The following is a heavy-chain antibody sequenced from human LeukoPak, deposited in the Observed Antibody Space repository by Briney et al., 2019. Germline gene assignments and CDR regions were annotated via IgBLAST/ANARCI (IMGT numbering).Heavy chain of an antibody. CDR1: GDSLSNDNYY. Sequence: SETLSLTCIVSGDSLSNDNYYWGWIRQPPGKGLEWIGSVYYSGSTYYNPSLKSRVTISVDTSKNQFSLKLSSVTAADTAMYYCASQRLLTFDYWGQGTLVTVSS. D-gene: IGHD3-22*01. J-gene: IGHJ4*02. CDR2: VYYSGST. V-gene: IGHV4-39*07. CDR3: ASQRLLTFDY.